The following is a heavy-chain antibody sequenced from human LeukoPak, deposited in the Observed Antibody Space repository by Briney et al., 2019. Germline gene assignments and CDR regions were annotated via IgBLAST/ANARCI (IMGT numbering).Heavy chain of an antibody. CDR3: ARGSRSAPQNY. V-gene: IGHV3-7*01. D-gene: IGHD6-6*01. Sequence: DSMKGRFTISRDNAKNSLYLQMNSLRAEDTAVYYCARGSRSAPQNYWGQGTLVTVSS. J-gene: IGHJ4*02.